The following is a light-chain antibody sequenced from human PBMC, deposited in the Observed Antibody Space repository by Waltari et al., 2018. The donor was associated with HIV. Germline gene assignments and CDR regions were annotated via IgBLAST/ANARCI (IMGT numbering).Light chain of an antibody. J-gene: IGLJ1*01. CDR1: SSNVGYNG. CDR3: AAWDDSLNGYV. CDR2: FDD. Sequence: QSVLTQPPSVSEAPRQRGTISCSGSSSNVGYNGVNWYQQLPGKAPKLLIYFDDLLSSGVSDRFSGSKSGTSASLAISGLQSEDEGDYYCAAWDDSLNGYVFGTGTKVTVL. V-gene: IGLV1-36*01.